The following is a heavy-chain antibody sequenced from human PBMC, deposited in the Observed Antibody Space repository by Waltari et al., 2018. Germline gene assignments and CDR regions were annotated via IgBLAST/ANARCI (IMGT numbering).Heavy chain of an antibody. CDR3: AGELWDCSGGSFYGDFDF. Sequence: RQPPGKGLEWIGKIHYRSSANYSPSRKSRVTISLDTSKNQCSPSLSSVTAADTAVYYCAGELWDCSGGSFYGDFDFWGLGTLVTVSS. V-gene: IGHV4-59*01. CDR2: IHYRSSA. J-gene: IGHJ4*02. D-gene: IGHD2-15*01.